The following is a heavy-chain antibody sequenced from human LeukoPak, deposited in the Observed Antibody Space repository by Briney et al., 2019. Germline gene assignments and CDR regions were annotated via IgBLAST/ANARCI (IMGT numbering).Heavy chain of an antibody. CDR3: ARAVGDYSDSSGPYYFDY. J-gene: IGHJ4*02. D-gene: IGHD3-22*01. CDR2: IYYSGST. Sequence: SQTLSLTCTVSGGSISSGGYYWTWIRQHPGKGLEWIGYIYYSGSTYYNPSLQSRVTVSEDTSENQFSPKLTSVTAADTAVYYCARAVGDYSDSSGPYYFDYRGQGTLVTVSS. CDR1: GGSISSGGYY. V-gene: IGHV4-31*03.